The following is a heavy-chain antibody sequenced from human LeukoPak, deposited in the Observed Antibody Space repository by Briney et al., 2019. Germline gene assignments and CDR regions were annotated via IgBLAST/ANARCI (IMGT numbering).Heavy chain of an antibody. CDR3: ARDQTSSDFDY. Sequence: GASVKVSCTASGYTFTAYYMHWVRQAPGQGLEWMGWLNPNSGGTNYAQKFQDRVTMTRDTSISTAYMELSRLRSDDTAVYYCARDQTSSDFDYGGQGTLVTVSS. D-gene: IGHD3-22*01. V-gene: IGHV1-2*02. CDR2: LNPNSGGT. CDR1: GYTFTAYY. J-gene: IGHJ4*02.